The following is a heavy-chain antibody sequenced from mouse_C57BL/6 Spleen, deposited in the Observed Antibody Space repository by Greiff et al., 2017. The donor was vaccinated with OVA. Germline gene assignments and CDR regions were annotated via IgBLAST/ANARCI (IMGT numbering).Heavy chain of an antibody. CDR1: GYSFTGYY. D-gene: IGHD1-1*01. CDR3: ARSSLYYGSSPWFAY. Sequence: VQLQQSGPELVKPGASVKISCKASGYSFTGYYMNWVKQSPEKSLEWIGEINPSTGGTTYNQKFKAKATLTVDKSSSTAYMQLKSLTSEDSAVYYCARSSLYYGSSPWFAYWGQGTLVTVSA. J-gene: IGHJ3*01. CDR2: INPSTGGT. V-gene: IGHV1-42*01.